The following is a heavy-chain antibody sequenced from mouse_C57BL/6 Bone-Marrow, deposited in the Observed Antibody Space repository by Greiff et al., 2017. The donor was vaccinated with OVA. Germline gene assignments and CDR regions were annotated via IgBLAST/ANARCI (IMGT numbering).Heavy chain of an antibody. D-gene: IGHD2-5*01. V-gene: IGHV1-15*01. CDR2: IDSETGGN. CDR3: TRCYSNYYAMDY. J-gene: IGHJ4*01. CDR1: GYTFTDYE. Sequence: QVHVKQSGAELVRPGASVTLSCKASGYTFTDYEMHWVKQTPVHGLEWIGAIDSETGGNAYNQKFKGKAILTADKYSSTAYMELRSLTSEDAAVYYCTRCYSNYYAMDYWGQGTSVTVSS.